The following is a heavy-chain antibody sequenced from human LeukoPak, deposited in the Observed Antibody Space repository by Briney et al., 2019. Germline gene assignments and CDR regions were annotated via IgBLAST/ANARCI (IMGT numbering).Heavy chain of an antibody. J-gene: IGHJ4*02. CDR2: IIPILGIA. D-gene: IGHD1-1*01. CDR3: ARHGKRGTGFDY. V-gene: IGHV1-69*04. Sequence: GASVKVSCKASGGTFSSYAISWVRQAPGQGLEWMGRIIPILGIANYAQKFQGRVTITADKSTSTAYMELSSLRSEDTAVYYCARHGKRGTGFDYWGQGTLVTVSS. CDR1: GGTFSSYA.